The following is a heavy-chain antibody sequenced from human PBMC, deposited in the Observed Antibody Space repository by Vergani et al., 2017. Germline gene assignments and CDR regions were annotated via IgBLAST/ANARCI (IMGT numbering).Heavy chain of an antibody. V-gene: IGHV3-74*01. CDR1: GFTFSSYW. Sequence: EVQLVESGGGLVKPGGSLRLSCAASGFTFSSYWMHWVRQAPGKGLVWVSRINSDGSSTSYADSVKGRFTISRDTAKKTPYLQMNRLGAEDTAVYYCASGPRPRPFDYWGQGTLVTVSS. CDR2: INSDGSST. J-gene: IGHJ4*02. CDR3: ASGPRPRPFDY.